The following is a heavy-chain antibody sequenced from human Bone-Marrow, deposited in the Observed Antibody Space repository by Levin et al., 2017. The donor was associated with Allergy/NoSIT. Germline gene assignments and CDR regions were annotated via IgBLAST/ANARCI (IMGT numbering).Heavy chain of an antibody. V-gene: IGHV3-13*01. CDR3: ARALGYGGLHRAFDI. Sequence: GGSLRLSCAASGFTFSSYDMHWVRQATGKGLEWVSAIGTAGDTYYPGSVKGRFTISRENAKNSLYLQMNSLRAGDTAVYYCARALGYGGLHRAFDIWGQGTMVTVSS. J-gene: IGHJ3*02. CDR1: GFTFSSYD. D-gene: IGHD4-23*01. CDR2: IGTAGDT.